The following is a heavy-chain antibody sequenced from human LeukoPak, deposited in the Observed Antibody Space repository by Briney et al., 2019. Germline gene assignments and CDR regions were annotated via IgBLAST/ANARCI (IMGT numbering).Heavy chain of an antibody. D-gene: IGHD6-19*01. J-gene: IGHJ4*02. CDR2: ISWNSGSI. V-gene: IGHV3-9*01. CDR1: GFTFDDYA. CDR3: ARNSVAGTGNY. Sequence: GGSLRLSCAASGFTFDDYAMHWVRQAPGKGLEWVSGISWNSGSIGYADSVKGRFTISRDNSKNTVYLQMNSLRPEDTAVYYCARNSVAGTGNYWGQGTLVTVSS.